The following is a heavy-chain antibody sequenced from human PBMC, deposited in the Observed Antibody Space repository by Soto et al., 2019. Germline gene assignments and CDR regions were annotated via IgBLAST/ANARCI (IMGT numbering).Heavy chain of an antibody. Sequence: GGSLRLSCAASGFTVDDYAMHWVRQAPGKGLEWVSGISWNSETIDYADSVKGRFTISRDNAKSSLFLQMNSLRPDDTAVYYCARENGGLLRWNYYYGMDVWGQGTTVTVSS. CDR1: GFTVDDYA. V-gene: IGHV3-9*01. D-gene: IGHD2-8*01. CDR2: ISWNSETI. CDR3: ARENGGLLRWNYYYGMDV. J-gene: IGHJ6*02.